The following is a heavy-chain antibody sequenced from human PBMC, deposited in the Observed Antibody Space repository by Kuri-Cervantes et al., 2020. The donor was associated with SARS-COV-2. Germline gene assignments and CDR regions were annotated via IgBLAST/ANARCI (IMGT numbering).Heavy chain of an antibody. J-gene: IGHJ4*02. CDR3: ARSEVGATTYLDY. D-gene: IGHD1-26*01. CDR1: GYSFTSYW. V-gene: IGHV5-51*01. CDR2: IYPGDSGT. Sequence: GESLKISCKGSGYSFTSYWIGWVRQMPGKGLEWMGIIYPGDSGTRYSPSFQGQVTISANKSISTAYLQWSSLKASDTAMYYCARSEVGATTYLDYWGQGTLVTVSS.